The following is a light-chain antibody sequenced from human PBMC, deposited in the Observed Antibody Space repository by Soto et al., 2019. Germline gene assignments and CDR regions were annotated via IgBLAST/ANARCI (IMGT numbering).Light chain of an antibody. CDR2: GAS. CDR1: QGISSF. V-gene: IGKV1-9*01. J-gene: IGKJ3*01. Sequence: IQLTQSPSSLSASVGDRVTITCRASQGISSFLAWYQQKPGKAPKLLIYGASTLQSGVPSRFSGSGSGTDFTLYIGSLHPEDFATYYCQQLNSCSIPFGPGTNVDIK. CDR3: QQLNSCSIP.